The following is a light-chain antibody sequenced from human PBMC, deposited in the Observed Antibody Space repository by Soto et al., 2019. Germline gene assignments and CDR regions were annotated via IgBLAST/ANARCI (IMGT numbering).Light chain of an antibody. J-gene: IGLJ3*02. V-gene: IGLV2-14*03. Sequence: QSALTQPASVSGSPGQSITISCTGTSSDVGGYKYVSWYQQHPGKAPKLMIYDVSNRPSGVSNRFSGSKSGNTASLIISGLQAEDEADYYCSSYTSSSTWVIGGGTKVTVL. CDR1: SSDVGGYKY. CDR3: SSYTSSSTWV. CDR2: DVS.